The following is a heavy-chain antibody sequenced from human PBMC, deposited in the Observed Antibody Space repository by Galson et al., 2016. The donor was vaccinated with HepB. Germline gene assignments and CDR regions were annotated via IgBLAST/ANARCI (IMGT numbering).Heavy chain of an antibody. CDR1: GFTFRNYG. Sequence: SLRLSCAGSGFTFRNYGMHWVRQAPGKGPEWVAVISYDESIKYYADPGKGRFTISRDNSKNTLYLQMSSLRAEDTAVYYCATNGDGYNYFLYWGQGTLVTVSS. J-gene: IGHJ4*02. CDR2: ISYDESIK. V-gene: IGHV3-30*03. D-gene: IGHD5-24*01. CDR3: ATNGDGYNYFLY.